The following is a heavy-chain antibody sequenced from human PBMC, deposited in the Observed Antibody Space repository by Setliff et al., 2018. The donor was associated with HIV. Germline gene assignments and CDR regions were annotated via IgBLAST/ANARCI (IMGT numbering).Heavy chain of an antibody. V-gene: IGHV4-30-2*01. CDR3: ARVEKNNYYYGLDV. J-gene: IGHJ6*02. D-gene: IGHD1-1*01. Sequence: KSSETLSLTCVVSGGSISSGGYSWTWIRQPPGKGLEWIGYIFHSGTSYYNPSLKSRVTISPDRSRNQFSLNLTSVTAADTAVYYCARVEKNNYYYGLDVWGQGITVTVSS. CDR2: IFHSGTS. CDR1: GGSISSGGYS.